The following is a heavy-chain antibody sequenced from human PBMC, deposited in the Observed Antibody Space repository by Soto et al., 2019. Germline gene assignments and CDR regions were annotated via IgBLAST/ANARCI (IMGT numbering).Heavy chain of an antibody. Sequence: QVQLQESGPGLVKPSETLSLTCTVSGGSIRSYYWSWIRQPPGKGLEWIGCMYNSGGVNYNPSLKSRVTFSMDTSRNQFSLRLSSMTAADTAVYYCARVGTHYDVDGYYSHHLDSWGQGTLVTVSS. V-gene: IGHV4-59*01. CDR2: MYNSGGV. CDR3: ARVGTHYDVDGYYSHHLDS. J-gene: IGHJ4*02. CDR1: GGSIRSYY. D-gene: IGHD3-22*01.